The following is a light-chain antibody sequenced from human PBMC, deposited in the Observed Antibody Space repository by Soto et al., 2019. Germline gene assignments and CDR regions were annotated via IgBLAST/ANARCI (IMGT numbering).Light chain of an antibody. V-gene: IGKV3-20*01. CDR1: QSVSNNY. Sequence: VVLPQSPGTLSLSPGERATPSCRASQSVSNNYLAWYQQKPGQAPRLLIYGASNRATGIPDRFSGSGSGTDFTLTISRLEPEDFAVYYCQQYGSSGTFAQGTKVDIK. CDR2: GAS. J-gene: IGKJ1*01. CDR3: QQYGSSGT.